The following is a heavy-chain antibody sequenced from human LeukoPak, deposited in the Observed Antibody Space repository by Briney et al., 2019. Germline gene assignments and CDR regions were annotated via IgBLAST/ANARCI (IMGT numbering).Heavy chain of an antibody. Sequence: ASVKVSCKASGYTFTGYYMHWVRQAPGQGLEWMGWINPNSGGTNYAQKFQGRVTMTRDTSISTAYMELSRLRSDDTAVYYCARDSTWELTDFDYWGQGTLVTVSS. D-gene: IGHD1-26*01. J-gene: IGHJ4*02. CDR1: GYTFTGYY. V-gene: IGHV1-2*02. CDR2: INPNSGGT. CDR3: ARDSTWELTDFDY.